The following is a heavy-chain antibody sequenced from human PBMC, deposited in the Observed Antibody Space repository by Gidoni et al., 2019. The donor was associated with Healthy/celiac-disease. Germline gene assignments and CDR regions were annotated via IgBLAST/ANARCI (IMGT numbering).Heavy chain of an antibody. V-gene: IGHV3-23*01. D-gene: IGHD3-10*01. CDR1: GFPLSSYA. Sequence: EVQLLESGGGLVQPGGSLRLSCAASGFPLSSYAMSWVRQAPGKGLAWVSAISGSGGSTYYADSVKGRFTISRDNSKNTLYLQMNSLRAEDTAVYYCAKIRHGVRSQNDYWGQGTLVTVSS. CDR3: AKIRHGVRSQNDY. CDR2: ISGSGGST. J-gene: IGHJ4*02.